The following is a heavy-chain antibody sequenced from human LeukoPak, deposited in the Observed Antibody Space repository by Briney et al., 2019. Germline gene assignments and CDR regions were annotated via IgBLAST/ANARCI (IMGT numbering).Heavy chain of an antibody. CDR1: GGSISSYY. CDR2: IYYSGTT. V-gene: IGHV4-59*01. CDR3: ARGVYIAAAQYGY. Sequence: NPSETLSLTRTVSGGSISSYYWSWIRQPPGKGLEWIGYIYYSGTTNYNPSLKSRVTISVDTSKNQFSLKLSSVTAADTAVYYCARGVYIAAAQYGYWGQGTLVTVSS. D-gene: IGHD6-13*01. J-gene: IGHJ4*02.